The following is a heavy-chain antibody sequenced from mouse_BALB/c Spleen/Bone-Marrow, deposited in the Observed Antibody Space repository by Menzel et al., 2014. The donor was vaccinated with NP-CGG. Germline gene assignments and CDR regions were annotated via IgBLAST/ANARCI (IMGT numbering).Heavy chain of an antibody. D-gene: IGHD2-4*01. Sequence: VKLVESGAELGMPGASVKMSCKASGYTFTDNWIYWVKQRPGQGLEWIGAIDTSDSYTNYSQKFMGKASLTVDASSSTAYMQVSSLTSDDSAVYYCARGGHDFSLDYWGQGTSVTVSS. V-gene: IGHV1-69*01. CDR1: GYTFTDNW. CDR3: ARGGHDFSLDY. J-gene: IGHJ4*01. CDR2: IDTSDSYT.